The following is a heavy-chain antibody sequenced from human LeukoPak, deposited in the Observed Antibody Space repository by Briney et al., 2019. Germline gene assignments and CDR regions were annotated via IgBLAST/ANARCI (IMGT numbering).Heavy chain of an antibody. V-gene: IGHV3-43*01. CDR3: AKDRAAVALGPPVFDD. D-gene: IGHD6-13*01. J-gene: IGHJ4*02. Sequence: GGSLRLSCAASGFIFDDYTMHWVRQGPGKGLEWVSLISWDGGSTYYTDSVKGRFTISRDNSKKSLYLQMNGLRSEDTALYYCAKDRAAVALGPPVFDDWGQGTLVTVSS. CDR2: ISWDGGST. CDR1: GFIFDDYT.